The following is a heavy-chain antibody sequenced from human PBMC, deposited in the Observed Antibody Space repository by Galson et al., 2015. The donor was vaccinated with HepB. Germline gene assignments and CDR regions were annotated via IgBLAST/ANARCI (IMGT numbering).Heavy chain of an antibody. CDR3: AKGSTSNELLWFREPNPGLTITDSPYYYYYMDV. CDR1: GGTFSSYA. V-gene: IGHV1-69*13. Sequence: SVKVSCKASGGTFSSYAISWVRQAPGQGLEWMGGIIPIFGTANYAQKFQGRVTITADESTSTAYMELSSLRSEDTAVYYCAKGSTSNELLWFREPNPGLTITDSPYYYYYMDVWGKGTTVTVSS. J-gene: IGHJ6*03. CDR2: IIPIFGTA. D-gene: IGHD3-10*01.